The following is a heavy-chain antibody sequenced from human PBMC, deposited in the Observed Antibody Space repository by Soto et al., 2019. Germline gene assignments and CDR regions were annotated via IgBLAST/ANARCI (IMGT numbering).Heavy chain of an antibody. CDR2: IYDDGSA. J-gene: IGHJ6*04. D-gene: IGHD3-3*01. CDR3: ARARKGSGSDYYYHYGMDV. V-gene: IGHV4-59*12. Sequence: SETLSLTCTVSGGSISSSYWSWIRQPPGKGLEWLAYIYDDGSANYNPSLKSRATISLDMSKNQFSLKLSSVTAADTAVYYCARARKGSGSDYYYHYGMDVWGKGTTVTVS. CDR1: GGSISSSY.